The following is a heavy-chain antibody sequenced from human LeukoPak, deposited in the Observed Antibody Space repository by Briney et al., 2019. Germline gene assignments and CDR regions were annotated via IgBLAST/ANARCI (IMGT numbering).Heavy chain of an antibody. CDR1: GYSFTSYW. CDR3: ARLGPDTSGWYPFGY. J-gene: IGHJ4*02. Sequence: GESLKISCKGAGYSFTSYWIGWVRQLTGKGLEWMGIIYPGDSDTRYSPSFQGQVTISADKSISTTYLQWSSLKASDTAMYYCARLGPDTSGWYPFGYWGQGTLVTVSS. V-gene: IGHV5-51*01. CDR2: IYPGDSDT. D-gene: IGHD6-13*01.